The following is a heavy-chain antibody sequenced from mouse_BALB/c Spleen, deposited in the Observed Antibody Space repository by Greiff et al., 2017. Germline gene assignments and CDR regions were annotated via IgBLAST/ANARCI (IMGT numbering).Heavy chain of an antibody. CDR3: ARVRIYYGYDDAMDY. J-gene: IGHJ4*01. D-gene: IGHD2-2*01. CDR2: ISYSGST. CDR1: GDSITSGY. Sequence: EVQRVESGPSLVKPSQTLSLTCSVTGDSITSGYWNWIRKFPGNKLEYMGYISYSGSTYYNPSLKSRISITRDTSKNQYYLQLNSVTTEDTATYYCARVRIYYGYDDAMDYWGQGTSVTVSS. V-gene: IGHV3-8*02.